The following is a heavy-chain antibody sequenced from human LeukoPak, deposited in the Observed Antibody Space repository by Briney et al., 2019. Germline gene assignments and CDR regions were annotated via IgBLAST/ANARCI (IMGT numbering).Heavy chain of an antibody. CDR2: SNSDGSVT. CDR3: ARAPGPGAISTDY. Sequence: GGSLRLSCAASGFAFAKSWMHWARQGPGKGLVWVSRSNSDGSVTTYADSVKGRFTISRDNAKNTLYLQMNSLRAEDSAVYYCARAPGPGAISTDYWGQGTLVTVSS. J-gene: IGHJ4*02. CDR1: GFAFAKSW. D-gene: IGHD3-3*02. V-gene: IGHV3-74*01.